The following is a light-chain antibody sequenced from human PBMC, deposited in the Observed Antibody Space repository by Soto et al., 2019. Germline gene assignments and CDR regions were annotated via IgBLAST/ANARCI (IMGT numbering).Light chain of an antibody. V-gene: IGKV3-20*01. J-gene: IGKJ1*01. CDR1: QSVSTRS. CDR2: GAS. CDR3: QQYDNSPRT. Sequence: ESVLSQSPGAVSLYPRERATLSCSASQSVSTRSLAWYQQKPGQAPRLLISGASSRAADIPDRFSGSGSGTDFTLTINRLEPEDFAVYYCQQYDNSPRTVGQRTKV.